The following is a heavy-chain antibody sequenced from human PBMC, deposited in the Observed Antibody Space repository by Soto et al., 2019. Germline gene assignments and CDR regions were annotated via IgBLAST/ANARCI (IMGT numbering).Heavy chain of an antibody. D-gene: IGHD3-9*01. CDR2: SSNSGSFT. Sequence: PCGSLRLSCAASGFTFSDHYMSWIRQAPGKGLEWIGYSSNSGSFTRYADSVKGRFSISRDNAKNSLYLQINSLRGNDTAIYYCVRSGDNYNILDYWGQGTQVTVSS. V-gene: IGHV3-11*06. J-gene: IGHJ4*02. CDR3: VRSGDNYNILDY. CDR1: GFTFSDHY.